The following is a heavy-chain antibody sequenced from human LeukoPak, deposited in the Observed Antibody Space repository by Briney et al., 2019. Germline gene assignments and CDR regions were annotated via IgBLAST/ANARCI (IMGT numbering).Heavy chain of an antibody. J-gene: IGHJ4*02. CDR1: GGSIRSYY. V-gene: IGHV4-59*01. Sequence: PSETLSLTCTVSGGSIRSYYWIWIRQPPGKGLEWIGYIYYSGSTNYNPSLKSRVTISVDTSKNQFSLKLSSVTAADTAMYYCARRFWSGYYYWHYWGQGTLVTVSS. D-gene: IGHD3-3*01. CDR2: IYYSGST. CDR3: ARRFWSGYYYWHY.